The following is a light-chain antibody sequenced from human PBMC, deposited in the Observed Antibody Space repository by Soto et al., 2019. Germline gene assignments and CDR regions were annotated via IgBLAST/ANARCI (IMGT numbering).Light chain of an antibody. CDR2: EVN. CDR3: SSFGGSNDVL. V-gene: IGLV2-8*01. CDR1: SSDVGGNKF. J-gene: IGLJ2*01. Sequence: QSVLTQPPSASGSPGQSVTISCTGTSSDVGGNKFVSWYQQHPGKAPRLIIYEVNRRPSGVPDRFSGSKSGNTASLTVSGLQDEDEADYYCSSFGGSNDVLFGGGTKLT.